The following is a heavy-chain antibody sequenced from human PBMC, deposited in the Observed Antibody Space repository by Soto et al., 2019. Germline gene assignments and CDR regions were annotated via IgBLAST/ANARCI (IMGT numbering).Heavy chain of an antibody. D-gene: IGHD2-15*01. CDR3: ARHRWSTQAPSDY. CDR1: GFTFSSYS. CDR2: ISGSGGST. J-gene: IGHJ4*02. Sequence: PGGSLRLSCAASGFTFSSYSMSWVRQAPGKGLEWVSAISGSGGSTYYADYVKGRFTISRDNSKNTLYLQMNSLRAEDTAVYYCARHRWSTQAPSDYWGQGTLVTVSS. V-gene: IGHV3-23*01.